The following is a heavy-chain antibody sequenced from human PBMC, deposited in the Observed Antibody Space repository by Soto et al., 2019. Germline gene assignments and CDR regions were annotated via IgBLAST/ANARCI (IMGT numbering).Heavy chain of an antibody. CDR1: GGTFSSYA. CDR2: IIPIFGTA. CDR3: ARGGIAARPEYYYYYGMDA. Sequence: SVKVSCKASGGTFSSYAISWVRQAPGQGLEWMGGIIPIFGTANYAQKFQGRVTITADESTSTAYMELSSLRSEDTAVYYCARGGIAARPEYYYYYGMDAWGQGTTVTVSS. J-gene: IGHJ6*02. D-gene: IGHD6-6*01. V-gene: IGHV1-69*13.